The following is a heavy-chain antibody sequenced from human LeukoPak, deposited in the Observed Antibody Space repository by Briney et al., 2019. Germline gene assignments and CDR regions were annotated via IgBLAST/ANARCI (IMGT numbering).Heavy chain of an antibody. Sequence: SETLSLTCTVSGGSISSSSYYWGWIRQPPGKGLEWIGSIYYSGSTYYNPSLKSRVTISVDTSKNQFSLKLSSVTAADTAVYYCAREWVYGYSGIKVFDYWGQGTLVTVSS. CDR2: IYYSGST. CDR1: GGSISSSSYY. D-gene: IGHD1-26*01. V-gene: IGHV4-39*07. CDR3: AREWVYGYSGIKVFDY. J-gene: IGHJ4*02.